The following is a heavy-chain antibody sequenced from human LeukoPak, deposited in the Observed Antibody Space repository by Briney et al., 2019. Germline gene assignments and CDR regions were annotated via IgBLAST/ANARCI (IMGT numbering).Heavy chain of an antibody. CDR1: GYSFTNYW. J-gene: IGHJ4*02. CDR2: IYPGDYDT. Sequence: GESLKISSKGSGYSFTNYWIGWVRQMPGKGLEWMGVIYPGDYDTRYSPSFQGQVTISADKSISTAYLQWSSLKASDTAIYYCARRLDDYSNSAFDYWGQGTLVTVSS. CDR3: ARRLDDYSNSAFDY. D-gene: IGHD4-11*01. V-gene: IGHV5-51*01.